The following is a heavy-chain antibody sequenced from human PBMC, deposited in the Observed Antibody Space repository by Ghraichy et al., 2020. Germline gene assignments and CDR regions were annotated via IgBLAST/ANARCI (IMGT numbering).Heavy chain of an antibody. Sequence: ASVKVSCKASGYTFTGYYMHWVRQAPGQGLEWMGWINPNSGGTNYAQKFQGRVTMTRDTSINTAYMELSRLRSDDTAVYYCAREYSSSSCLFDYWGQGTLVTVSS. D-gene: IGHD6-6*01. CDR3: AREYSSSSCLFDY. CDR2: INPNSGGT. J-gene: IGHJ4*02. V-gene: IGHV1-2*02. CDR1: GYTFTGYY.